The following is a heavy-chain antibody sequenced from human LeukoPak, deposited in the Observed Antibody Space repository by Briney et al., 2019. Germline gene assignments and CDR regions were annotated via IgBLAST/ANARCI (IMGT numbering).Heavy chain of an antibody. V-gene: IGHV4-39*01. J-gene: IGHJ4*02. CDR1: GGSIRSGHYY. Sequence: SETLSLTCTVSGGSIRSGHYYWGWVRQPPGKGLDWIGSFSYSGDTYYSPSVKSRVTISVDTSKNQFSLRLSSVTAADTAAYYCARRGDCTSTSCNHVDYWGQGTLVTVSS. D-gene: IGHD2-2*01. CDR3: ARRGDCTSTSCNHVDY. CDR2: FSYSGDT.